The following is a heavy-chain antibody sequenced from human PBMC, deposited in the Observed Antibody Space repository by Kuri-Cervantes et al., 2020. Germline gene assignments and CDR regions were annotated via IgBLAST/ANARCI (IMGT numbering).Heavy chain of an antibody. J-gene: IGHJ6*02. CDR2: ISGSGGST. V-gene: IGHV3-23*01. Sequence: GESLKISCAASGFTFSSYAMSWVRQAPGKGLEWVSAISGSGGSTYYADSVKGRFTISRDNSKNTLYLQMNGLRAEDTAVYYCAKDHSRWLGEWYYYYYGMDVWGQGTTVTVSS. D-gene: IGHD3-10*01. CDR3: AKDHSRWLGEWYYYYYGMDV. CDR1: GFTFSSYA.